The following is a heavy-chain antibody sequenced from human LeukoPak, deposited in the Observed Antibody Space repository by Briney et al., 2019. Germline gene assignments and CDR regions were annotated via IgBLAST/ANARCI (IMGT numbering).Heavy chain of an antibody. Sequence: SETLSLTCTVSSGSISSNTFYWGWIRQPPGKGLEWIGSIYYGGNTYYNPSLKSRVTISVDTSKNQFSLNLSSVTAADTAVYYCARGMAVPRGCWFDPWGQGTLVTVS. V-gene: IGHV4-39*01. CDR3: ARGMAVPRGCWFDP. J-gene: IGHJ5*02. CDR2: IYYGGNT. CDR1: SGSISSNTFY. D-gene: IGHD2-2*01.